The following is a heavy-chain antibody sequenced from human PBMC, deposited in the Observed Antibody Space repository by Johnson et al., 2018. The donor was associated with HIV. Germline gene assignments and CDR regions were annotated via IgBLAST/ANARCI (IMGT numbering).Heavy chain of an antibody. V-gene: IGHV3-30-3*01. Sequence: QVQLVESGGGVVQPGRSLRLSCAASGFTFSSYAMHWVRQAPGKGLEWVAVISYDGSNKYYGDSVKGRFSISRDNSKNTLFLQMSSLRAEDTAVYYCARDRPSGSYYVDAFDIWGQGTMVTVSS. J-gene: IGHJ3*02. CDR2: ISYDGSNK. D-gene: IGHD1-26*01. CDR3: ARDRPSGSYYVDAFDI. CDR1: GFTFSSYA.